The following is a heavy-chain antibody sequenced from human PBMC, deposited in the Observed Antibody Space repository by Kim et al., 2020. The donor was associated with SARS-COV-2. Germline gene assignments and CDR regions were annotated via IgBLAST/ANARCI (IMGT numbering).Heavy chain of an antibody. CDR1: GFTFTTAW. CDR3: TTGSLFTTVTHAEDY. Sequence: GGSLRLSCVVSGFTFTTAWMSWVRQAPGKGLEWVGRIKSKARGGTADYGTAVKARFTISREDSENTLYLQMNSLKTEDTAFYYCTTGSLFTTVTHAEDYWGQGTLVIVSS. J-gene: IGHJ4*02. V-gene: IGHV3-15*01. CDR2: IKSKARGGTA. D-gene: IGHD4-17*01.